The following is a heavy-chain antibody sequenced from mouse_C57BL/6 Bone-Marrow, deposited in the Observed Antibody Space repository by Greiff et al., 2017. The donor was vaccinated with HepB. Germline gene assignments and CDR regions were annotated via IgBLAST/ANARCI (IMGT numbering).Heavy chain of an antibody. J-gene: IGHJ2*01. V-gene: IGHV5-16*01. CDR1: GFTFSDYY. CDR3: AREFYYYGSSYYFDY. CDR2: INYDGSST. Sequence: EVQLVESEGGLVQPGSSMKLSCTASGFTFSDYYMAWVRQVPEKGLEWVANINYDGSSTYYLDSLKSRFIISRDNAKNILYLQMSSLKSEDTATYYYAREFYYYGSSYYFDYWGQGTTLTVSS. D-gene: IGHD1-1*01.